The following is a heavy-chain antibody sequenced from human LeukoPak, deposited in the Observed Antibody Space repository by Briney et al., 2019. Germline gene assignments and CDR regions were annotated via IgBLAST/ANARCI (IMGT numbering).Heavy chain of an antibody. Sequence: GASVKVSCKASGYTFTSYYMHWVRQAPGQGLEWMGIINPSGGSTSYAQKFQGRVTMTRDTSTSTAYMELSSLRSEDTAVYYCATEYSETFDIWGQGTMVTVSS. V-gene: IGHV1-46*01. CDR2: INPSGGST. J-gene: IGHJ3*02. D-gene: IGHD2/OR15-2a*01. CDR1: GYTFTSYY. CDR3: ATEYSETFDI.